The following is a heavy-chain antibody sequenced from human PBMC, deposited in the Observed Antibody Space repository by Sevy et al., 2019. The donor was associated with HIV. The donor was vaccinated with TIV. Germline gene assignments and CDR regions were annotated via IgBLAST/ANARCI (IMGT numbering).Heavy chain of an antibody. CDR1: GGSISSVNW. Sequence: SETLSLTCAVSGGSISSVNWWHWVRQPPGKGLEWIGEIYHSGYTNYNPSLNSRVTISVDNSKNQFSLNLNSVTAADTAVYYCARGGETPRGFDPWGQGSLVTVSS. CDR3: ARGGETPRGFDP. J-gene: IGHJ5*02. D-gene: IGHD3-16*01. V-gene: IGHV4-4*02. CDR2: IYHSGYT.